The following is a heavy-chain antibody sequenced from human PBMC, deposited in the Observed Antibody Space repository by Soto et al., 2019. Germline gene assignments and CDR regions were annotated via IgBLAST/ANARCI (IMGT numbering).Heavy chain of an antibody. D-gene: IGHD3-22*01. CDR1: GYSISTGYY. CDR3: ARGARFMIASAFDI. V-gene: IGHV4-38-2*01. CDR2: VYHSGST. J-gene: IGHJ3*02. Sequence: NPSETLSLTCAVSGYSISTGYYWGWIRQPPGKGLEWIGSVYHSGSTYYTPSLESRVTILMDTSKNHLSLRLTSVTAADTAVYYCARGARFMIASAFDIWGQGTMVTVSS.